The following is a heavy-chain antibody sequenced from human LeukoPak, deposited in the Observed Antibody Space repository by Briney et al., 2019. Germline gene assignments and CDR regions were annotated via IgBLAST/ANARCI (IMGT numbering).Heavy chain of an antibody. CDR2: IYPGDSDT. CDR3: ARRQDGYNWNAFDI. V-gene: IGHV5-51*01. J-gene: IGHJ3*02. D-gene: IGHD5-24*01. CDR1: GYSFTSYW. Sequence: GGALQISCKGSGYSFTSYWIGWVRPMPGKGLEWMGIIYPGDSDTRYSPSFQGQVTISADKSISTAYLQWSSLRASDPAMYYCARRQDGYNWNAFDIWGQGTMVTVSS.